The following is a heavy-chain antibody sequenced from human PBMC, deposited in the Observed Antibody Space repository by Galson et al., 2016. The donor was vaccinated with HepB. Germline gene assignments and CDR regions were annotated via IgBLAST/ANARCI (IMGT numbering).Heavy chain of an antibody. CDR1: GGSISSYY. Sequence: SETLSLTCSVSGGSISSYYWSWIRQPPGKGLELIGYIHYRGSTNYNPSLKSRVTISLDTSKNQFSLRLSSVTAADTAVYYCARGFGSTWYYFDYWGQGALVTVSS. D-gene: IGHD6-13*01. V-gene: IGHV4-59*12. CDR3: ARGFGSTWYYFDY. J-gene: IGHJ4*02. CDR2: IHYRGST.